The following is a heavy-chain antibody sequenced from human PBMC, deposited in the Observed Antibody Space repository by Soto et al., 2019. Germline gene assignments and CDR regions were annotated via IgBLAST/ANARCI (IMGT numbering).Heavy chain of an antibody. CDR3: AWYSSGGNWFDP. Sequence: ASVKVSCKASGYTFTSYGISWVRQAPGQGLEWMGWISAYNGNTNYAQKLQGRVTMTTDTSTSTAYMELRSLRSDDTAVYYCAWYSSGGNWFDPWGQGTLVTVSS. CDR1: GYTFTSYG. J-gene: IGHJ5*02. D-gene: IGHD6-25*01. V-gene: IGHV1-18*01. CDR2: ISAYNGNT.